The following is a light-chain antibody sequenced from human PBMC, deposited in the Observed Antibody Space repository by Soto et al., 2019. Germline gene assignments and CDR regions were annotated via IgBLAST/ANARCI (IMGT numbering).Light chain of an antibody. CDR1: QTISTS. J-gene: IGKJ1*01. V-gene: IGKV1-39*01. Sequence: DIQMTQSPSSLSASVGDRVTITCRASQTISTSLNWYRQKPGKAPKVLIYAASSLQSGVPSRFSGSGAGTDFTLTISSLQPEDFPNYYEQQSYITPWTFGQRTMVEIK. CDR2: AAS. CDR3: QQSYITPWT.